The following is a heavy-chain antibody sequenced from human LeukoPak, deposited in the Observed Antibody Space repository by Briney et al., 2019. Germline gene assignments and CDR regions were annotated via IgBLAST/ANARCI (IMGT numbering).Heavy chain of an antibody. J-gene: IGHJ4*02. Sequence: GGSLRLSCAASGFTFSSYAMSWVRQAPGKGLEWVANIKFDGSATYYEDSVKGRFTISRDDAKNSLYLQMNSLRGEDTAVYYCARDLFSGTYHEDFWGQGTLVIVSS. CDR1: GFTFSSYA. CDR3: ARDLFSGTYHEDF. D-gene: IGHD1-26*01. V-gene: IGHV3-7*01. CDR2: IKFDGSAT.